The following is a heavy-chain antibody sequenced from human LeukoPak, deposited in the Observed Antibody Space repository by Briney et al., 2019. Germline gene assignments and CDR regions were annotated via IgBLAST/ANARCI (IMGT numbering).Heavy chain of an antibody. CDR1: GFTFSTYG. Sequence: GGSLRLSCAASGFTFSTYGMNWVRQAPGKGLEWVSSISSGSVCIYYADSVKGRFTISRDNAKSSLYLQMNSLRAEDTAVYYCARDEHGSGSYYNFDYWGQGTLVTVSS. CDR3: ARDEHGSGSYYNFDY. D-gene: IGHD3-10*01. CDR2: ISSGSVCI. V-gene: IGHV3-21*01. J-gene: IGHJ4*02.